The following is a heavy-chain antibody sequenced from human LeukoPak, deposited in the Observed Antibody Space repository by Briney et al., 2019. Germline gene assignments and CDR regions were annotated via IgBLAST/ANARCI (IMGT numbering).Heavy chain of an antibody. D-gene: IGHD1-26*01. CDR1: GYTFTGYY. CDR3: AKGRGGGTYTFDC. V-gene: IGHV1-2*02. CDR2: INPNNGGT. Sequence: ASVKVSCKASGYTFTGYYMHWVQQAPGQGLEWMGWINPNNGGTNYAQKFQDRVTMTRDNSLSTAYMELIRLRSDGTAVYYCAKGRGGGTYTFDCWGEGTLVTVSS. J-gene: IGHJ4*02.